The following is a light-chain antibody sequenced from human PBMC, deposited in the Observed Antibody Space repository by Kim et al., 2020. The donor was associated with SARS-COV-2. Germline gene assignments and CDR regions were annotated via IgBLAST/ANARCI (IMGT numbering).Light chain of an antibody. CDR3: QTWGTDIHVV. CDR2: LNNDGSH. CDR1: SGHTNYA. J-gene: IGLJ2*01. Sequence: QLVLTQSPSASASLGASVKLTCTLSSGHTNYAVTWLQQQSEKGPRYLMKLNNDGSHTKGDGIPDRFSGSSSGPERFLTISDLQSEDEGDYFCQTWGTDIHVVFGGGTQLTVL. V-gene: IGLV4-69*01.